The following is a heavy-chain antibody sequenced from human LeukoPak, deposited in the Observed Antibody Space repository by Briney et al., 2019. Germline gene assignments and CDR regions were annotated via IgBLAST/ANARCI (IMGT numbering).Heavy chain of an antibody. V-gene: IGHV1-2*02. J-gene: IGHJ5*02. D-gene: IGHD2-2*01. CDR1: GYTFTGYY. CDR2: INPNSGGT. CDR3: ARTLKYCSSTSCYEDWFDP. Sequence: ASVKVSCKASGYTFTGYYMHWVRQAPGQGLEWMGWINPNSGGTNYAQKFQGRVTMTRDTSISTAYMELSRLRSDDTAVYYCARTLKYCSSTSCYEDWFDPWGQGTLVTVSS.